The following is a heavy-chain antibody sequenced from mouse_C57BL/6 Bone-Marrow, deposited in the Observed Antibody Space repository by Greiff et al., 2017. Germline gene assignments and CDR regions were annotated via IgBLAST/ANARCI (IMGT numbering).Heavy chain of an antibody. CDR3: ARWGKGFDY. Sequence: VKLVESRAELMKPGASVKLSCKATGYKFTGYWIGWVKQRPGHGLEWIGEILPGSGSTNYNVKFKGKATFTADTSSNTAYMQLSSLTTEDSAIYYCARWGKGFDYWGQGTILTVSS. CDR1: GYKFTGYW. J-gene: IGHJ2*01. CDR2: ILPGSGST. V-gene: IGHV1-9*01.